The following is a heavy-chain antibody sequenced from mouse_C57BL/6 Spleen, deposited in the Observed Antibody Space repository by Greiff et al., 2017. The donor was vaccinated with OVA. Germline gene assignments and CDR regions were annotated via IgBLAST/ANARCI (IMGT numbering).Heavy chain of an antibody. V-gene: IGHV5-4*01. J-gene: IGHJ4*01. Sequence: EVQGVESGGGLVKPGGSLKLSCAASGFTFSSYAMSWVRQTPEKRLEWVATISDGGSYTYYPDNVKGRFTISRDNAKNNLYLQMSHLKSEDTAMYYCAREGLLHAMDYWGQGTSVTVSS. D-gene: IGHD2-3*01. CDR1: GFTFSSYA. CDR3: AREGLLHAMDY. CDR2: ISDGGSYT.